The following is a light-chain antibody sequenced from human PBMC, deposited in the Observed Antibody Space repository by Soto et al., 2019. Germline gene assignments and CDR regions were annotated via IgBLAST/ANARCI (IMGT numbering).Light chain of an antibody. CDR1: QGIGND. CDR3: LQHNTYPRT. V-gene: IGKV1-17*01. J-gene: IGKJ1*01. Sequence: DIQMTQSPSSLSASVGDRVTITCRASQGIGNDLGWYQQKPGKAPKRLIYATSSLQSGVPSRFSGSGSGTEFTLTISSLQPEDFATYFCLQHNTYPRTCGLGTKVDIK. CDR2: ATS.